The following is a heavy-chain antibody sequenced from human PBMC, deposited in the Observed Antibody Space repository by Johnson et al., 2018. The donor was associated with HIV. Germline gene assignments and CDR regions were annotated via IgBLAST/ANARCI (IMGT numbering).Heavy chain of an antibody. Sequence: VQLVESGGGLVQPGGSLRLSCAASGFTFSSYGMHWVRQAPGKGLVWVSRINSDGSSTSYADSVKGRFTISRDNAKNTLYLQMNSLRAEDTAVYYCARDRGGLATADAFDIWGQGTMVTVSS. V-gene: IGHV3-74*01. CDR1: GFTFSSYG. J-gene: IGHJ3*02. D-gene: IGHD3-10*01. CDR2: INSDGSST. CDR3: ARDRGGLATADAFDI.